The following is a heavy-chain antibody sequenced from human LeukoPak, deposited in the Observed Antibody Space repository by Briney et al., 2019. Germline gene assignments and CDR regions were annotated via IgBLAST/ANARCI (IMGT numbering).Heavy chain of an antibody. CDR1: GGSFSGYY. CDR3: ARSVEGYCSGTSCYYYYYMDV. Sequence: SETLSLTCAVYGGSFSGYYWSWIRQPPGKGLEWIGYIFYTGSTNYNPSLQSRVTILLDTSKNQFSLKLSSVSAADTAVYYCARSVEGYCSGTSCYYYYYMDVWGKGTTVTVSS. CDR2: IFYTGST. D-gene: IGHD2-15*01. J-gene: IGHJ6*03. V-gene: IGHV4-59*01.